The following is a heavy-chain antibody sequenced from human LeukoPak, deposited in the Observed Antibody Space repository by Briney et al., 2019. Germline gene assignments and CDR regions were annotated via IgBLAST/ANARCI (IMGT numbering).Heavy chain of an antibody. J-gene: IGHJ5*02. CDR1: GFTFSRHS. CDR2: ISGGGDAT. D-gene: IGHD4-17*01. Sequence: PGGSLRLSCAASGFTFSRHSMNWVRQAPGKGLEWISYISGGGDATYYADSVKGRFTVSRNSEDSLYLQMDSLRVEDTAVYFCARGSYGDYISSWFDPWGQGTLVTVSS. V-gene: IGHV3-48*04. CDR3: ARGSYGDYISSWFDP.